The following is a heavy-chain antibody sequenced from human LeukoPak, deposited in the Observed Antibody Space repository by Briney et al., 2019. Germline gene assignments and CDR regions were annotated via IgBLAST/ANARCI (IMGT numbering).Heavy chain of an antibody. Sequence: ASVKVSCKASGGTFSSYAISWVRQAPGQGLEWMGGIIPIFGTANYAQKFQGRVTITADESTSTAYMELRSLRSDDTAVYYCARDRQCSSTSCYSYGMDVWGQGTTVTVSS. J-gene: IGHJ6*02. D-gene: IGHD2-2*02. V-gene: IGHV1-69*01. CDR2: IIPIFGTA. CDR1: GGTFSSYA. CDR3: ARDRQCSSTSCYSYGMDV.